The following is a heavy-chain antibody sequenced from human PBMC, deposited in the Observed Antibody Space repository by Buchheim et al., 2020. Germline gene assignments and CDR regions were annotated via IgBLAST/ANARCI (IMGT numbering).Heavy chain of an antibody. V-gene: IGHV4-59*01. Sequence: QVQLQESGPGLVKPSETLSLTCTVSGGSISSYYWSWIRQPPGKGLEWIGYIYYSGSTNYNPSLKSRVTISVDTSKNQFSLKLSSVTAADTAVYYCARAVVVAAIPIFDYWGQGTL. CDR1: GGSISSYY. CDR3: ARAVVVAAIPIFDY. J-gene: IGHJ4*02. D-gene: IGHD2-15*01. CDR2: IYYSGST.